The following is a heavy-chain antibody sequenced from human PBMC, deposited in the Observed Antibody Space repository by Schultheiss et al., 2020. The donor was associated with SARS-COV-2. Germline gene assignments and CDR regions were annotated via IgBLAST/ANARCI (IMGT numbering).Heavy chain of an antibody. J-gene: IGHJ4*02. D-gene: IGHD1-26*01. Sequence: GGSLRLSCAASEFIFSDYWMHWVRQVPGKGLVWVSRISKDGRSTSYADSVKGRFTISRDNAKNSLYLQMNSLRAEDTAVYYCARDGVGTTEFDYWGQGILVTVSS. CDR1: EFIFSDYW. V-gene: IGHV3-74*01. CDR2: ISKDGRST. CDR3: ARDGVGTTEFDY.